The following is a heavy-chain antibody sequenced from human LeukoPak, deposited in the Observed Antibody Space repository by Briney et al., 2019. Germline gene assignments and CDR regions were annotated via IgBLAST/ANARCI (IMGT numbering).Heavy chain of an antibody. CDR1: GFTFSNYI. CDR2: ISGTTGKT. D-gene: IGHD4-11*01. Sequence: GGSLRLSCGAPGFTFSNYIMSWARQGPGRGLEWVSGISGTTGKTYYADSVKGRFRISRDNSKNTLYLQMDRLRAEDTAVYYCAKGGGETTVEVSAAAGVFHYWGQGTLVTVSS. CDR3: AKGGGETTVEVSAAAGVFHY. J-gene: IGHJ4*02. V-gene: IGHV3-23*01.